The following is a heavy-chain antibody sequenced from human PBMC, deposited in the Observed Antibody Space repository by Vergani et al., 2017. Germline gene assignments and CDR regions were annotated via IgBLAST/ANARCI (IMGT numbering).Heavy chain of an antibody. CDR1: GGSISSYD. D-gene: IGHD5-12*01. V-gene: IGHV4-59*01. Sequence: QVQLQESGPGLVKPSETLSLTCTVSGGSISSYDWSWIRQPPGKGLEWIGYIYYSGRTNYNPSLKSRVTISVDTSKNQFSLKLSSLTAADTAVYYCGGGYDYYYYGMDVWGQGTTVTVSS. CDR3: GGGYDYYYYGMDV. CDR2: IYYSGRT. J-gene: IGHJ6*02.